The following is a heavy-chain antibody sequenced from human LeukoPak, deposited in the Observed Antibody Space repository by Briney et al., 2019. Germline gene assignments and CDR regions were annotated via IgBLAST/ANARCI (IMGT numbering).Heavy chain of an antibody. J-gene: IGHJ1*01. D-gene: IGHD5-24*01. V-gene: IGHV1-69*05. Sequence: SVKVSCKASGGTFSSYAISWVRQAPGQGLEWMGRIIPIFGTANYAQKFQGRVTITTDESTSTAYMELSSLRSEDTAVYYCARVGGDGYNLVFQHWGQGTLVTVSS. CDR1: GGTFSSYA. CDR3: ARVGGDGYNLVFQH. CDR2: IIPIFGTA.